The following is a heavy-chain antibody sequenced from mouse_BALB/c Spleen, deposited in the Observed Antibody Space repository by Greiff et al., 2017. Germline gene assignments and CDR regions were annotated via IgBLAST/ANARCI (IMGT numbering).Heavy chain of an antibody. D-gene: IGHD2-1*01. Sequence: VQLKQSGPGLVKPSQSLSLTCTVTGYSITSDYAWNWIRQFPGNKLEWMGYISYSGSTSYNPSLKSRISITRDTSKNQFFLQLNSVTTEDTATYYCARRRNYPYAMDYWGQGTSVTVSS. J-gene: IGHJ4*01. CDR3: ARRRNYPYAMDY. V-gene: IGHV3-2*02. CDR2: ISYSGST. CDR1: GYSITSDYA.